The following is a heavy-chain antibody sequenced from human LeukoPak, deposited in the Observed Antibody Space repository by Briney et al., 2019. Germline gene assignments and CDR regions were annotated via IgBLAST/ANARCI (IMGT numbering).Heavy chain of an antibody. CDR3: ARGKPYCSSTSCYVHYFDY. J-gene: IGHJ4*02. D-gene: IGHD2-2*01. Sequence: KPSETLSLTCAVYGGSFSGYYWSWIRQPPGKGLEWIGEINHSGSTNYNPSLMSRVTISVDTSKNQFSLKLSSVTAADTAVYYCARGKPYCSSTSCYVHYFDYWGQGTLVTVSS. CDR2: INHSGST. CDR1: GGSFSGYY. V-gene: IGHV4-34*01.